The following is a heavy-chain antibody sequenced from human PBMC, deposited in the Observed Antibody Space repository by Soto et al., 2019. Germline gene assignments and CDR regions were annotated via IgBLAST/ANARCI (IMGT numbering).Heavy chain of an antibody. CDR3: AKNAHSSTWFKAFDI. CDR2: INWNSGNM. Sequence: GGSLRLSCAASGFTFDDYAHHWVRQVPGKGLEWVSGINWNSGNMVYADSVKGRFTISRDNAKNSLYLQLNSLRAEDTALYYCAKNAHSSTWFKAFDIWGQGTMVTVSS. CDR1: GFTFDDYA. V-gene: IGHV3-9*01. D-gene: IGHD6-13*01. J-gene: IGHJ3*02.